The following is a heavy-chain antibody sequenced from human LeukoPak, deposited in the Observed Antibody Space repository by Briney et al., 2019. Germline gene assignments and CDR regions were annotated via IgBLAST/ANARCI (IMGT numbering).Heavy chain of an antibody. V-gene: IGHV4-34*01. Sequence: SETLSLTCAVYGGSFSGYYWSWIRQPPGKGLEWIGEINHSGSTNYNPSLKSRVTISVDTSKNQFSLKPSSVTAADTAVYYCARDGIVVVPAAQGYYFDYWGQGTLVTVSS. J-gene: IGHJ4*02. CDR3: ARDGIVVVPAAQGYYFDY. CDR2: INHSGST. CDR1: GGSFSGYY. D-gene: IGHD2-2*01.